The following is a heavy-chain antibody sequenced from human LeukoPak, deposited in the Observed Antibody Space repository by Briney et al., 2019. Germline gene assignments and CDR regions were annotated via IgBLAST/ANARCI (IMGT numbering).Heavy chain of an antibody. CDR1: GFTFSSYS. J-gene: IGHJ4*02. CDR2: ISSSSSYI. Sequence: GGSLRLSCAASGFTFSSYSMNWVRQAPGKGLEWGSSISSSSSYIYYADSVKGRFTISRDNAKNSLYLQMNSLRAEDTAVYYCASAWSSYYDSSGYYQWGQGTLVTVSS. D-gene: IGHD3-22*01. CDR3: ASAWSSYYDSSGYYQ. V-gene: IGHV3-21*01.